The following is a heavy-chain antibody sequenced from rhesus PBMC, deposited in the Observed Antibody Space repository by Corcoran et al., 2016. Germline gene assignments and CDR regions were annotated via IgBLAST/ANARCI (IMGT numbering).Heavy chain of an antibody. D-gene: IGHD6-13*01. Sequence: VQLVQSGAEVKKPGASVNISCKASGYTFTDYYLPWVLQASGKGLEGMGRVDTEEGEAYYEQKVQERGTITRDTTTDTAYMELSSLRSEDTAVYYCATDGIAAVLDVWGRGVLVTVSS. J-gene: IGHJ5-2*02. CDR2: VDTEEGEA. CDR1: GYTFTDYY. V-gene: IGHV1-111*01. CDR3: ATDGIAAVLDV.